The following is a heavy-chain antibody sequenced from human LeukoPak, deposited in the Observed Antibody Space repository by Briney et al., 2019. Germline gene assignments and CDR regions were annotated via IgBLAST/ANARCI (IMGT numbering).Heavy chain of an antibody. V-gene: IGHV3-7*03. CDR3: AKAYGTNGYYQLPIDF. Sequence: GGSLRLSCAASGFTFSTYWMNWFRQTPGKGLEWVAKIKADGGEKDHVASVKGRFTISRDNSWNTLYLQLNNLRADDTALYYCAKAYGTNGYYQLPIDFWGRGTLVTVSS. CDR1: GFTFSTYW. J-gene: IGHJ4*02. CDR2: IKADGGEK. D-gene: IGHD3-22*01.